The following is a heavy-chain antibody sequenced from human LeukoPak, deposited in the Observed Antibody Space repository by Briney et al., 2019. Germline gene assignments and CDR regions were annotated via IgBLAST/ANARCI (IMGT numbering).Heavy chain of an antibody. D-gene: IGHD3-9*01. Sequence: GGSLRLSCAVSGFTFSTYAMHWVRQAPGKGLEWVAAISYDGSLNYYADSVKGRFTISRDNSKNTLYLQMNSLRAEDTAVYYCARDTINYDILTDFRYWGQGTLVTVSS. CDR1: GFTFSTYA. CDR2: ISYDGSLN. V-gene: IGHV3-30*03. CDR3: ARDTINYDILTDFRY. J-gene: IGHJ4*02.